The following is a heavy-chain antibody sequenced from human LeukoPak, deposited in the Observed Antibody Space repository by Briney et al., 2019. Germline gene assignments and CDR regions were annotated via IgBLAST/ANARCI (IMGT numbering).Heavy chain of an antibody. D-gene: IGHD3-10*01. CDR2: IYYSGST. CDR3: ARAGPMVRGVKGFDI. CDR1: GGSFSGYY. V-gene: IGHV4-34*01. J-gene: IGHJ3*02. Sequence: SETLSLTCAVYGGSFSGYYWGWIRQPPRKGLEWIGSIYYSGSTYYNPSLKSRVTISVDTSKNQFSLKLSSVTAADTAVYYCARAGPMVRGVKGFDIWGQGTMVTVSS.